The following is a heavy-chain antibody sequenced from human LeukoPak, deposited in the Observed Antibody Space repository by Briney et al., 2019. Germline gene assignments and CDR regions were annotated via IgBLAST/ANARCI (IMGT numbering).Heavy chain of an antibody. J-gene: IGHJ4*02. CDR1: GGSFSGYY. Sequence: SETLSLTCAVYGGSFSGYYWSWIRQPPGKGLEWIGEINHSGSTNYNPSLKSRVTISVDTSKNQFSLKLSSVTAADTAVYYCATLEGFGELLTYWGQGTLVTVSS. D-gene: IGHD3-10*01. CDR3: ATLEGFGELLTY. CDR2: INHSGST. V-gene: IGHV4-34*01.